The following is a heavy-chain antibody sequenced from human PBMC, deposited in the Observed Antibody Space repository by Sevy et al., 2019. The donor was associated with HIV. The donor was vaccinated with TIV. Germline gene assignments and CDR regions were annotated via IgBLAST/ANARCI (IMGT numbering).Heavy chain of an antibody. Sequence: GGSLRLSCGASGFTFSNYAMSWVRQAPGKGPEWVSRINNGGSTYYADSVKGRFTISRDNSKKMVFLQMNSLRAEDTAVYYCASGDTTMITDLDYWGQGALVTVSS. V-gene: IGHV3-23*01. CDR1: GFTFSNYA. CDR3: ASGDTTMITDLDY. CDR2: INNGGST. D-gene: IGHD5-18*01. J-gene: IGHJ4*02.